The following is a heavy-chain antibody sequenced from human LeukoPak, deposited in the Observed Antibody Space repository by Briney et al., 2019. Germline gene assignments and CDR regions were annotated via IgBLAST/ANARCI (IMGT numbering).Heavy chain of an antibody. D-gene: IGHD6-19*01. V-gene: IGHV3-9*01. CDR2: ISWKSGSI. Sequence: QPGGSLRLSCEASVFIFDDYAMHWVRQVPGKGLEWVSGISWKSGSIGYADSVKGRFTISRDNAKNSLYLQMNRLRAEDTALYYCAKDSRFGRYSSYYFDYWGQGTLVTVSS. J-gene: IGHJ4*02. CDR3: AKDSRFGRYSSYYFDY. CDR1: VFIFDDYA.